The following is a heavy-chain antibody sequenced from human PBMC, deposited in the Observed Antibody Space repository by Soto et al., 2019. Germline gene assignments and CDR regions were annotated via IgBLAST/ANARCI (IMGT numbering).Heavy chain of an antibody. J-gene: IGHJ5*02. CDR3: ARESAGSGKNNWFDP. Sequence: SETLCLTCTVSGGSISNYYWSWIRQPPGRGLEWIGHIFYSGSTNYNPALKSRVTISVDTSKSQFSLKLNSVTAADTAVYYCARESAGSGKNNWFDPWGQGTLVTVSS. CDR2: IFYSGST. CDR1: GGSISNYY. V-gene: IGHV4-59*01. D-gene: IGHD3-10*01.